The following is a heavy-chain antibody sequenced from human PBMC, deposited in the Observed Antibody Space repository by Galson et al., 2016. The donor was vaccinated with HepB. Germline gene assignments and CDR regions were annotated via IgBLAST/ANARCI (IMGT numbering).Heavy chain of an antibody. CDR2: ISYDGSNK. CDR3: ARDYYGNSNFATGMDV. Sequence: SLRLSCAASGFTFSNHVIHWVRQAPGKGLEWVAMISYDGSNKYHADSVKGRFTISRDNFKDTLYLQMNSLRHEDTAVYYCARDYYGNSNFATGMDVWGQGTTVTV. J-gene: IGHJ6*02. V-gene: IGHV3-30-3*01. D-gene: IGHD2-15*01. CDR1: GFTFSNHV.